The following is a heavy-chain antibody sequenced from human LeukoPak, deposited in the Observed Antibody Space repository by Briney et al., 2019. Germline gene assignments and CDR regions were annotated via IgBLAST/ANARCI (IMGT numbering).Heavy chain of an antibody. J-gene: IGHJ4*02. CDR2: IYYSGST. D-gene: IGHD5-18*01. V-gene: IGHV4-39*01. Sequence: SETLSLTCTVSGGSVSSGSYYWGWIRQPPGKGLEWVGSIYYSGSTYYNPSLKSRATISVDTSKNQFSLKLSSVTAADTAVYYCARLGDSYATDYWGQGTLVTVPS. CDR3: ARLGDSYATDY. CDR1: GGSVSSGSYY.